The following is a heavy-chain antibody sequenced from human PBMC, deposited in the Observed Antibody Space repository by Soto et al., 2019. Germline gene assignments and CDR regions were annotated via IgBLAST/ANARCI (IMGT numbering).Heavy chain of an antibody. J-gene: IGHJ3*02. Sequence: ASVKVSCKASGYTFTSYYMHWVRQAPGQGLEWMGIINPSGGNTSYAQKFQGRVTMTRDTSTSTVYMELSSLRSEGTAVYYCARDFHGGSYPGAFYIWGQGTMVTVSS. V-gene: IGHV1-46*01. CDR3: ARDFHGGSYPGAFYI. CDR2: INPSGGNT. CDR1: GYTFTSYY. D-gene: IGHD1-26*01.